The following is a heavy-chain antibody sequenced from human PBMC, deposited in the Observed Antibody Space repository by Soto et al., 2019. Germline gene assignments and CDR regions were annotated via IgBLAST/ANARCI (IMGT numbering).Heavy chain of an antibody. V-gene: IGHV1-18*01. Sequence: ASVKVSCKASGYTFFTYDISWVRQAPGQGLYWLGWISPYIGDTNYAQNFQGRVTMTTDTSTTTAYLELRSLRSDDTAVYYCARHHGPTTSENWFDPWGQGTLVTVSS. CDR1: GYTFFTYD. CDR2: ISPYIGDT. CDR3: ARHHGPTTSENWFDP. J-gene: IGHJ5*02. D-gene: IGHD5-12*01.